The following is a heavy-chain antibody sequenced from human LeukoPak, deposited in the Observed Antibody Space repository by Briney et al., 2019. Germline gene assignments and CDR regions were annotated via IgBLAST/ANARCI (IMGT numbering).Heavy chain of an antibody. CDR3: ARDLLYSSSLSHDY. CDR2: IIPIFGTA. J-gene: IGHJ4*02. Sequence: ASVKVSCKASGGTFSSYAISWVRQAPGQGLEWMGGIIPIFGTANYAQKFQGRVTITADESTSTAYMELSSLRSEDTAVYYCARDLLYSSSLSHDYWGQGTLVTVSS. V-gene: IGHV1-69*13. D-gene: IGHD6-13*01. CDR1: GGTFSSYA.